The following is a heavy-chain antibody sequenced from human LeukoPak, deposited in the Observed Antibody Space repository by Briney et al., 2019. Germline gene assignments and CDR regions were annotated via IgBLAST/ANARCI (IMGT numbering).Heavy chain of an antibody. CDR3: ARDRNSGSSLDI. CDR1: GYTFTDHY. V-gene: IGHV1-2*02. D-gene: IGHD6-6*01. CDR2: IYPYSGDT. Sequence: GASVKVSCKASGYTFTDHYMHWVRQAPGQGLEWMGWIYPYSGDTNYAQNFQGRVTMTRDTSISTAYMELSSLKSDDTAVYYCARDRNSGSSLDIWGQGTMLTVSS. J-gene: IGHJ3*02.